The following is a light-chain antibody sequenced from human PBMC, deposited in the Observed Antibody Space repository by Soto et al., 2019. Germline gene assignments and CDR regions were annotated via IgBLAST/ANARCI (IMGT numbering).Light chain of an antibody. V-gene: IGKV1-9*01. Sequence: IQLTQSPSSLSASVGDRATITCRASQGVRSYLVWFQQRPGKAPNLLIFGASTRQNGVPARFSGGGFGTEFTLTITSLEPEDFASYYCQQDYTYRWTFGQGTKVEIK. CDR3: QQDYTYRWT. CDR1: QGVRSY. J-gene: IGKJ1*01. CDR2: GAS.